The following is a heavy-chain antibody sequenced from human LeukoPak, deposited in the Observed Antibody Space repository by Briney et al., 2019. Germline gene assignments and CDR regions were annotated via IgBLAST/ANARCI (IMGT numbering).Heavy chain of an antibody. CDR1: GFTFSSYA. D-gene: IGHD6-13*01. J-gene: IGHJ6*02. CDR3: AKDIAAAGLVVYYYYGMDV. V-gene: IGHV3-23*01. Sequence: GGSLRLSCAASGFTFSSYAMSWVRQAPGKGLEWVSAISGSGGSTYYADSVKGRFTISRDNSKNTLYLQMNSLRAEDTAVYYCAKDIAAAGLVVYYYYGMDVWGQGTTVTVSS. CDR2: ISGSGGST.